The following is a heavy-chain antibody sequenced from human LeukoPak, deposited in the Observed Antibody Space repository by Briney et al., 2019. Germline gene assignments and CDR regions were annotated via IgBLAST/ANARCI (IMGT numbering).Heavy chain of an antibody. D-gene: IGHD4-17*01. CDR3: ARDYGDPGAYGMDV. CDR2: IRSKANNYAT. V-gene: IGHV3-73*01. J-gene: IGHJ6*02. Sequence: QAGGSLRLSCAASGFTFSGSAIHWVRQASGKGLEWVGRIRSKANNYATLCAASVKGRFTISRDDSKNTAYLQINSLKTEDTALYYCARDYGDPGAYGMDVWGQGTTVTVSS. CDR1: GFTFSGSA.